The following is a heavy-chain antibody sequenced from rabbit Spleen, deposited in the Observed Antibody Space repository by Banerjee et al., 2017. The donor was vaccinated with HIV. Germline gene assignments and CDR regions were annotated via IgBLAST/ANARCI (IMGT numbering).Heavy chain of an antibody. CDR1: GIDFTNYY. V-gene: IGHV1S7*01. Sequence: QLEESGGGLVKPEGSLTLSCKASGIDFTNYYISWVRQAPGKGLEWIGIIYAAKGSTDYASWENGRFTVSSDNAQSTVDLKMTSLTAADTATYFCARDAGSVNTLDWLDLWGQGTLVTVS. J-gene: IGHJ5*01. D-gene: IGHD4-2*01. CDR2: IYAAKGST. CDR3: ARDAGSVNTLDWLDL.